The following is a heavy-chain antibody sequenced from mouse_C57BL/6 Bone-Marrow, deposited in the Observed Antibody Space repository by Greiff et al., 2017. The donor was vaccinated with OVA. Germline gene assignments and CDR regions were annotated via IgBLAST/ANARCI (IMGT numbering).Heavy chain of an antibody. J-gene: IGHJ2*01. CDR2: IDPENGDT. V-gene: IGHV14-4*01. CDR3: TTYRY. CDR1: GFNIKDDY. Sequence: VQLKESGAELVRPGASVKLSCTASGFNIKDDYMHWVKERPEQGLEWIGWIDPENGDTEYASKFQGKATITADTSSKTVYLHLSSLTSEDTAVYYCTTYRYWGHGTTLTVSS.